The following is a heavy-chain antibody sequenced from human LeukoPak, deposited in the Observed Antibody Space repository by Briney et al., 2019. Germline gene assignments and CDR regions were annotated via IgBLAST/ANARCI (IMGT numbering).Heavy chain of an antibody. CDR3: AREGQTGGTDY. CDR1: GGSFSGYY. Sequence: PSETLSLTCAVYGGSFSGYYWSWIRQPPGKGLEWIGEINHSGSTNYNPSLKSRVTISVDTSKNQFSLKLSSVTAADTAVYYCAREGQTGGTDYWGQGTLVTVSS. D-gene: IGHD4-23*01. V-gene: IGHV4-34*01. CDR2: INHSGST. J-gene: IGHJ4*02.